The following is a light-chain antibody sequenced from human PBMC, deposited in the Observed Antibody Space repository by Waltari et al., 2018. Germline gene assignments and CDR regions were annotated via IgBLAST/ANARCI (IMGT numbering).Light chain of an antibody. CDR1: QSLSVAY. V-gene: IGKV3-20*01. CDR3: QQYDTSPGT. Sequence: EIVLTKSPGTLSLSPGDTATLSCRASQSLSVAYLAWYQHKSGQAPRLLIYGASYRATGIPDRFSGSGSGTDFTLTITRLEPDDFAVYYCQQYDTSPGTFGQGTKLEI. CDR2: GAS. J-gene: IGKJ2*01.